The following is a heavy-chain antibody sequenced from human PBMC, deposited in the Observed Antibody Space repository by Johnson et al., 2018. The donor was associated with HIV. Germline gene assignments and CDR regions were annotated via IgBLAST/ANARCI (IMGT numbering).Heavy chain of an antibody. CDR2: IRWDGGST. J-gene: IGHJ3*02. CDR3: EGDIAAVVATRFIGSAFDI. D-gene: IGHD6-13*01. Sequence: VQLVESGGGLVQPGGSLRLSCAASGFTFDDYGMSWVRQAPGKGLEWVSGIRWDGGSTGYADSVKGRFTISRDTSKNSLYLQMNSLRAEDTALYYCEGDIAAVVATRFIGSAFDIWGQGTMVTVSS. CDR1: GFTFDDYG. V-gene: IGHV3-20*04.